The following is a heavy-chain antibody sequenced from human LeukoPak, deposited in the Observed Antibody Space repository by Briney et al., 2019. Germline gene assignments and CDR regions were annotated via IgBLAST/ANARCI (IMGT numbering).Heavy chain of an antibody. D-gene: IGHD3-22*01. CDR2: INTRSNTK. Sequence: GGSLRLSCAASGLTFSSYSMNWVRQAPGKGLEWVSYINTRSNTKYYADSVKGRFTISRDNAKNSLYLQMNSLRDEDTAMYYCARDHDSSGYYSHFESWGQGTLVTVSS. CDR3: ARDHDSSGYYSHFES. CDR1: GLTFSSYS. J-gene: IGHJ4*02. V-gene: IGHV3-48*02.